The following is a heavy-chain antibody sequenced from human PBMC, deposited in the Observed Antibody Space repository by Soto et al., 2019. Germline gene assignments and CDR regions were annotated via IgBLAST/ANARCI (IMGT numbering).Heavy chain of an antibody. CDR2: IIPIFGTA. D-gene: IGHD5-12*01. J-gene: IGHJ6*02. CDR3: VRGLGGYDRDYYYYGMDV. V-gene: IGHV1-69*01. Sequence: QVQLVQSGAEVKKPGSSVKVSCKASGGTFSSYAISWVRQAPGQGLEWMGGIIPIFGTANYAQKFQGRVTITADESTSTAYMELSSLRSEDTAVYYCVRGLGGYDRDYYYYGMDVWGQGTTVTVSS. CDR1: GGTFSSYA.